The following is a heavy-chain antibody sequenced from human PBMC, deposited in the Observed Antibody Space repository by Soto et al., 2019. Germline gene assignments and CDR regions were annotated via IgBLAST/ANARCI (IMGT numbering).Heavy chain of an antibody. CDR1: VFAFSSHP. J-gene: IGHJ3*02. CDR3: ARRVIGSSRAFDI. CDR2: ISDGGDLT. Sequence: RRLSFAASVFAFSSHPMSWVRQAPEKGLEWVAGISDGGDLTYNADSVRGRFTISRDNSRNTLYLQMNSLRAEDTAVYYCARRVIGSSRAFDIWGQGTM. D-gene: IGHD3-10*01. V-gene: IGHV3-23*01.